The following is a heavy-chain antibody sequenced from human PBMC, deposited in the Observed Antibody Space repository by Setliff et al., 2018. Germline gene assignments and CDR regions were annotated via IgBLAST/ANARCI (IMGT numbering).Heavy chain of an antibody. CDR3: ARRRLRQQLVSYFDS. CDR1: GGSFSDYY. Sequence: SETLSLTCAVYGGSFSDYYWTWIRQPPGKGLEWIGEINHSGSTNYNPSLKSRVTISVDTSKNQFSLKLNSVTAADTAVYYCARRRLRQQLVSYFDSWGRGTLVTVSS. CDR2: INHSGST. V-gene: IGHV4-34*01. J-gene: IGHJ4*02. D-gene: IGHD6-13*01.